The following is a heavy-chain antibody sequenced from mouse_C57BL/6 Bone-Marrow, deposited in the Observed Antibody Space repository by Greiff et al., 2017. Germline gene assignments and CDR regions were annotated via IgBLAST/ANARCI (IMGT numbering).Heavy chain of an antibody. V-gene: IGHV1-56*01. CDR2: IFPGSGRT. D-gene: IGHD1-1*01. CDR3: TRMVKGSNYFDY. J-gene: IGHJ2*01. CDR1: GYTFTSYC. Sequence: QVQLQQSGPELVRPGASVQISCKAPGYTFTSYCMHWVKQRPGQGLAWIGEIFPGSGRTSYNEKFKGKATLTVDTSSRTAYMQLSSLTSEASAVYFSTRMVKGSNYFDYGGQGTTLTVAS.